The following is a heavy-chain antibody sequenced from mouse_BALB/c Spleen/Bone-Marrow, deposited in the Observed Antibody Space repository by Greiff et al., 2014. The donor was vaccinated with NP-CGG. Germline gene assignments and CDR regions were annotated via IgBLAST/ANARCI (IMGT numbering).Heavy chain of an antibody. J-gene: IGHJ4*01. CDR3: ARDTMDY. V-gene: IGHV1S56*01. CDR2: TYPGNVNT. Sequence: LEESGPELVKPGASVRISCKASGYTFTSYYIHWVKQRPGQGLEWIGWTYPGNVNTKYNEKFKGKATLTADKSSSTAYMQLSSLTSEDSAVYFCARDTMDYWGQEPQSPSPQ. CDR1: GYTFTSYY.